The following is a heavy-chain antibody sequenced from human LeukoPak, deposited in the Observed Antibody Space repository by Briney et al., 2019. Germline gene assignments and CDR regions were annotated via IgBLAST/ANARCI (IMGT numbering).Heavy chain of an antibody. Sequence: GGSLRLSCAASGFTFSSFAINWVRRAPGKGLEWVSVITGSGSGADYADSVKGRFTISRDNAKNTLYLQMNSLRAEDTAVYYCLRDLNWSLDQWGQGTLVTVSS. CDR3: LRDLNWSLDQ. J-gene: IGHJ4*02. V-gene: IGHV3-23*01. CDR2: ITGSGSGA. D-gene: IGHD1-20*01. CDR1: GFTFSSFA.